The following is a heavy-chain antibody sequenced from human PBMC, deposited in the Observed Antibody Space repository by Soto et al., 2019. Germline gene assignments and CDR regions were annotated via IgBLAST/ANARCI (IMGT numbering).Heavy chain of an antibody. CDR2: IIPIFGTA. CDR3: ARGEGYCSSTSCSLYYYGMDV. Sequence: SVKVSCKASGXTFSSYAISWVRQAPGQGLEWMGGIIPIFGTANYAQKFQGRVTITADESTSTAYMELSSLRSEDTAVYYCARGEGYCSSTSCSLYYYGMDVWGQGTTVTVSS. J-gene: IGHJ6*02. D-gene: IGHD2-2*01. CDR1: GXTFSSYA. V-gene: IGHV1-69*13.